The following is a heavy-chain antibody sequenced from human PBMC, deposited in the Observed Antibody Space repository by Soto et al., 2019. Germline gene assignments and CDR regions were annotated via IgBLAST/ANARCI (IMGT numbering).Heavy chain of an antibody. CDR1: GGSFSGYY. J-gene: IGHJ6*02. CDR3: ARVSGPLWFGEFYYYYGMDV. V-gene: IGHV4-34*01. D-gene: IGHD3-10*01. Sequence: SETLSLTCAVYGGSFSGYYWSWIRQPPGKGLEWIGEINHSGSTNYNPSLKSRVTISVDTSKNQFSLKLSSVTAADTAVYYCARVSGPLWFGEFYYYYGMDVWGQGTTVTV. CDR2: INHSGST.